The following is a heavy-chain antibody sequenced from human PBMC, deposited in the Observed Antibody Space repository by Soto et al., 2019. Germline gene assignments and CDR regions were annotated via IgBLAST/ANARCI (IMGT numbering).Heavy chain of an antibody. CDR3: ARSPRPTGTTLYYFDS. J-gene: IGHJ4*02. V-gene: IGHV1-46*01. CDR1: GYTLTSFY. D-gene: IGHD1-1*01. Sequence: SVKVSCKASGYTLTSFYMHWMRQAPGQGLEWMGVIDPSAGSTTYAQKFKGRVRMTRDTFTSTVFMELSSLRSEDTAVYYCARSPRPTGTTLYYFDSWGQGTLVTVSS. CDR2: IDPSAGST.